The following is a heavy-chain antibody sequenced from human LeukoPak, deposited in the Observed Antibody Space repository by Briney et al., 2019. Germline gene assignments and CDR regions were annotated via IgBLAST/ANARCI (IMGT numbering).Heavy chain of an antibody. V-gene: IGHV1-18*01. Sequence: ASVKVSCKASGYTFTSYGISWVRQAPGQGLEWMGWISAYNGNTNYAQKLQGRVTMTTDTSTSTAYMELRSLRSDDTAVYYCARSSAYYYDSSGWIWGQGTLVTVCS. CDR2: ISAYNGNT. CDR3: ARSSAYYYDSSGWI. CDR1: GYTFTSYG. J-gene: IGHJ4*02. D-gene: IGHD3-22*01.